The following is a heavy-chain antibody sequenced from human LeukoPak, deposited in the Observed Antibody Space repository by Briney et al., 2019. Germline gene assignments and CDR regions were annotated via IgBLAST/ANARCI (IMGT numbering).Heavy chain of an antibody. D-gene: IGHD2-21*02. CDR3: ARTIYCGGDCYSYFDY. Sequence: SVKVSRKASGGTFSSYAISWVRQAPGQGLEWMGRIIPIFGTANYAQKFQGRVTITTDESTSTAYMELSSLRSEDTAVYYCARTIYCGGDCYSYFDYWGQGTLVTVSS. J-gene: IGHJ4*02. V-gene: IGHV1-69*05. CDR1: GGTFSSYA. CDR2: IIPIFGTA.